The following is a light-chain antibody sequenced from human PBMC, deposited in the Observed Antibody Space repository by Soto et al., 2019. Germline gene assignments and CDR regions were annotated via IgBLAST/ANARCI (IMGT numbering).Light chain of an antibody. J-gene: IGLJ1*01. CDR1: SSDVGGYNY. Sequence: QSVLTQPASVSGSPGQSITISCTGTSSDVGGYNYVSWYQQLPDKAPKLVIFGVSNRPSGVSHRFSGSKSGNTASLTISGLQPEDEADYYCSSYTDSDTYVFGAGTKLTVL. CDR3: SSYTDSDTYV. V-gene: IGLV2-14*01. CDR2: GVS.